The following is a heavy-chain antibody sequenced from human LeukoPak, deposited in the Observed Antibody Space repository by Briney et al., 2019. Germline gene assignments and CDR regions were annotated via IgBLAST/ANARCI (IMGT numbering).Heavy chain of an antibody. CDR3: ARLYGSGSLFDY. CDR2: IYYSGAT. Sequence: SETLSLTCTVSGGSISNYYWGWIRQPAGQGLEWIGCIYYSGATNYNSSLKSRVTISVDTSKNQFSLKLSSVTAADTAVYYCARLYGSGSLFDYWGQGTLVTVSS. V-gene: IGHV4-59*08. CDR1: GGSISNYY. D-gene: IGHD3-10*01. J-gene: IGHJ4*02.